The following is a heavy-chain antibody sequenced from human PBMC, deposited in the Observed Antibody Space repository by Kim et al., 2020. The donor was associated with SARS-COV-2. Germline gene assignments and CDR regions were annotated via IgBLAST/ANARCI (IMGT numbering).Heavy chain of an antibody. V-gene: IGHV4-4*02. CDR1: GGSISSSNW. D-gene: IGHD2-2*01. CDR3: ARDSSAYQLRFWAGWFDP. J-gene: IGHJ5*02. CDR2: IYHSGST. Sequence: SETLSLTCAVSGGSISSSNWWSWVRQPPGTGLEWIGEIYHSGSTNYNPSLKSRVTISVDKSKNQFSLKLSSVTAADTAVYYCARDSSAYQLRFWAGWFDPWGQGTLVTVSS.